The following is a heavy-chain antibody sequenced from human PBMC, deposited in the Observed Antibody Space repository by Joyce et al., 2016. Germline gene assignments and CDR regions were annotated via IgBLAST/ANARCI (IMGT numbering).Heavy chain of an antibody. CDR1: GYTFTGFY. CDR2: INTISGGT. V-gene: IGHV1-46*01. J-gene: IGHJ4*02. Sequence: VHLVQSGAEVKEPGASVKVSCKAPGYTFTGFYVHWVRQAPGHGLEWMGRINTISGGTTYAQNFQGRVTLTRDTAANTHYMELTSLTSDDTAVFYCARDLTGSGWYYFDHWGQGTLVTVSS. CDR3: ARDLTGSGWYYFDH. D-gene: IGHD6-19*01.